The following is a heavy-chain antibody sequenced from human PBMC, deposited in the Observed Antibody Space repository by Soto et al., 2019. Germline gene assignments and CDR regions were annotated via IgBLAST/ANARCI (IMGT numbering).Heavy chain of an antibody. CDR1: GFTVSSNY. V-gene: IGHV3-66*01. Sequence: GGSXXXSCAASGFTVSSNYMSWVRQAPGKGLEWVSVIYSGGSTYYADSVKGRFTISRDNSKNTLYLQMNSLRAEDTAVYYCASGTDYGADYWGQGTLVTVSS. CDR3: ASGTDYGADY. CDR2: IYSGGST. D-gene: IGHD4-17*01. J-gene: IGHJ4*02.